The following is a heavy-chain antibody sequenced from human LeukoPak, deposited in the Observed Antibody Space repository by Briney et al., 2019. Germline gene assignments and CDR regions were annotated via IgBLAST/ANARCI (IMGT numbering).Heavy chain of an antibody. J-gene: IGHJ6*03. D-gene: IGHD3-9*01. CDR2: LSYDGSDK. Sequence: GGSLRLSCAASGFTFSSYGMHWVRQAPGKGLEWVAVLSYDGSDKYYADSVKGRFTISRDNSKNTLYLQMNSLRAEDTAVYYCARGPWDILTGYSHLKYMDVWGKGTTVTISS. V-gene: IGHV3-30*03. CDR3: ARGPWDILTGYSHLKYMDV. CDR1: GFTFSSYG.